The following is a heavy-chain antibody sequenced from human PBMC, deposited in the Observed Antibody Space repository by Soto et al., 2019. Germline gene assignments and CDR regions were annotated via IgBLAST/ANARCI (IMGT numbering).Heavy chain of an antibody. CDR2: IKSKTDGGTT. CDR3: TTLYVEDCSSTSCYEFSNYYYYGMDV. Sequence: GGSLRLSCAASGFTFSNAWMNWVRQAPGKGLEWVGRIKSKTDGGTTDYAAPVKGRFTISRDDSKNTLYLQMNSLKTEDTAVYYCTTLYVEDCSSTSCYEFSNYYYYGMDVWGQGTTVTVSS. CDR1: GFTFSNAW. D-gene: IGHD2-2*01. V-gene: IGHV3-15*07. J-gene: IGHJ6*02.